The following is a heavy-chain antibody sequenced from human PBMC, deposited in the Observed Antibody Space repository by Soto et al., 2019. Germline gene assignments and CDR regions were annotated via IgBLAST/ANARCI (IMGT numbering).Heavy chain of an antibody. Sequence: QVQLVESGGGVVQPGRSLRLSCAASGFTFSSYAKHWVRQAPDKGLEWVAVISYDGSNKYYADSVKGRFTISRDNSKNTLYLQMNSLRAEDTAVYYCARDYYRFNSGYGFSMDVWGQGTTVTVSS. CDR1: GFTFSSYA. CDR2: ISYDGSNK. CDR3: ARDYYRFNSGYGFSMDV. V-gene: IGHV3-30-3*01. D-gene: IGHD5-12*01. J-gene: IGHJ6*02.